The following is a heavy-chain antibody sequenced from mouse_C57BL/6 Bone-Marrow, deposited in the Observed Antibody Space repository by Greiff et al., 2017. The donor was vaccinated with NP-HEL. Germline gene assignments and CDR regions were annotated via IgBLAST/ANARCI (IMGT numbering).Heavy chain of an antibody. D-gene: IGHD2-4*01. CDR3: TRQLSLATMITTGYFDV. Sequence: EVQLVESGGGLVQPGGSMKLSCAASGFTFSDAWMDWVRQSPEKGLEWVAEIRNKANNHATYYAESVKGRFTISRDDSKSSVYLQMNSLRAEDTGIYYCTRQLSLATMITTGYFDVWGTGTTVTVSS. CDR2: IRNKANNHAT. V-gene: IGHV6-6*01. J-gene: IGHJ1*03. CDR1: GFTFSDAW.